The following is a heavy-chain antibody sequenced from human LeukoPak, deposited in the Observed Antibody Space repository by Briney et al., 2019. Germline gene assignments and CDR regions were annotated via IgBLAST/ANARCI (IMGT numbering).Heavy chain of an antibody. CDR3: AKDRRYSSGSDAFDI. Sequence: GGSLRLSCAASGFTFTTYWMHWVRQAPGKGLVWVSRINSDGSSTSYADSVKGRFTISRDNSKNTLYLQMNSLRAEDTAVYYCAKDRRYSSGSDAFDIWGQGTMVTVSS. CDR1: GFTFTTYW. V-gene: IGHV3-74*01. J-gene: IGHJ3*02. CDR2: INSDGSST. D-gene: IGHD6-19*01.